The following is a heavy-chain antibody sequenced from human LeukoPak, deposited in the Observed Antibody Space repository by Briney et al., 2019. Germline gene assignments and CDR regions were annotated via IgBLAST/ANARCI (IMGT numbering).Heavy chain of an antibody. J-gene: IGHJ3*02. CDR3: ARESPLEWFLGAFDI. D-gene: IGHD3-3*01. CDR2: INPSGGST. V-gene: IGHV1-46*01. CDR1: GYTFTSYY. Sequence: ASVKVSCKASGYTFTSYYMHWVRQAPGQGLEWMGIINPSGGSTSYAQKFQGRVTMTRDTSTSTVYMELSSLRSEDTAVYYCARESPLEWFLGAFDIWGQGTMVTVSS.